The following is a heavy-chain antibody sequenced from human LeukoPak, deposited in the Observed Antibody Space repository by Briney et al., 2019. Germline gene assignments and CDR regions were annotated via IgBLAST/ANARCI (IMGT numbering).Heavy chain of an antibody. CDR1: GYTFTSYD. Sequence: ASVKVSCKASGYTFTSYDIYWLRQAPGQGPEWMGWMSPDSGNTGSAQRFQGRVTMTRDTSMSSAYMELSNLRPEDTAVYYCARGSFSRWTTQSYFDYWGQGTLVTVSS. D-gene: IGHD4-23*01. J-gene: IGHJ4*02. CDR2: MSPDSGNT. CDR3: ARGSFSRWTTQSYFDY. V-gene: IGHV1-8*01.